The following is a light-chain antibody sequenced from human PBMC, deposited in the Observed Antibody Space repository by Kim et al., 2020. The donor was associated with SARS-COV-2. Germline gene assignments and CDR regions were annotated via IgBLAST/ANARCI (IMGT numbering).Light chain of an antibody. Sequence: SYELTQPPSVSVSPGQTASITCSGDKLGNKYVCWYKQKPGQSPVLVIFQDTKRPSGIPERFSGSNSGNTATLTISGTQAMDEADYYCQSWDSNTAVFGGGTQLTVL. CDR2: QDT. V-gene: IGLV3-1*01. J-gene: IGLJ3*02. CDR3: QSWDSNTAV. CDR1: KLGNKY.